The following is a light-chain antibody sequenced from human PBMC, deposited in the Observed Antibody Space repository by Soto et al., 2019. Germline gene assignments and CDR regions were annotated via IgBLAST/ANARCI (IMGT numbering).Light chain of an antibody. CDR1: QSVNNY. J-gene: IGKJ1*01. CDR3: QQRSFWPWT. Sequence: EIVLTQSPATLSLSPGERATLSCRASQSVNNYLAWYQQKPGQAPRLLIYDTSDRASGIPARFSGSGSGTDFTLTISSLEPEDFAVFDCQQRSFWPWTFGQGTKVEIK. CDR2: DTS. V-gene: IGKV3-11*01.